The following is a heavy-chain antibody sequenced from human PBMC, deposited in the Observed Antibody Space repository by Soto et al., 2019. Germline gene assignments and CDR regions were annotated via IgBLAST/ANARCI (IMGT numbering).Heavy chain of an antibody. V-gene: IGHV1-2*04. Sequence: ASVRVSCKASGYTFTGYYMHWVRQAPGEGLEWMGWINPNSGGTNYAQKFQGWVTMTRDTSISTAYMELSRLRSDDTAVYYCARGGTYSSSWYFSSLNWCERWGQGNLVTISP. CDR1: GYTFTGYY. J-gene: IGHJ5*02. CDR3: ARGGTYSSSWYFSSLNWCER. CDR2: INPNSGGT. D-gene: IGHD6-13*01.